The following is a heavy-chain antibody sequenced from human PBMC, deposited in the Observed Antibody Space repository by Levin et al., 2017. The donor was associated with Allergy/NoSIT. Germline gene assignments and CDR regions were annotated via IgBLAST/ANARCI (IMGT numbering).Heavy chain of an antibody. J-gene: IGHJ2*01. Sequence: SETLSLTCTVSGGSISSGSYYWSWIRQPAGKGLEWIGRIYTSGSTNYNPSLKSRVTISVDTSKNQFSLKLSSVTAADTAVYYCAREGLVDIVATAYWYFDLWGRGTLVTVSS. V-gene: IGHV4-61*02. CDR2: IYTSGST. D-gene: IGHD5-12*01. CDR3: AREGLVDIVATAYWYFDL. CDR1: GGSISSGSYY.